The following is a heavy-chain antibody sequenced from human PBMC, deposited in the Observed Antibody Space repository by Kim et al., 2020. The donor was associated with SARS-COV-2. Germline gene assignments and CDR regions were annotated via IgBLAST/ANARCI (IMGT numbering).Heavy chain of an antibody. CDR1: GFTFSSYG. CDR3: ARATGVNSYYFDY. J-gene: IGHJ4*02. Sequence: GGSLRLSCAASGFTFSSYGMHWVRQAPGKGLEWVAVIWYDGSNKYYADSVKGRFTITRDNSKNTLYLQMNSLRAEDTAVYYCARATGVNSYYFDYWGQGTLVTVSS. D-gene: IGHD3-10*01. CDR2: IWYDGSNK. V-gene: IGHV3-33*01.